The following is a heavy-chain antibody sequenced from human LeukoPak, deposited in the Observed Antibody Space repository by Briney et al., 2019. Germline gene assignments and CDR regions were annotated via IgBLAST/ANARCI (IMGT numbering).Heavy chain of an antibody. Sequence: GASVKVSFKSSVYTFTAYYMHWVRHAPGQGLELMGWINPNSGGTNYAQKFQGRVTMTRDTSISTAYMALSRLRSDDTAVYYCARDYYDSSGFGAFDIWGHGKTVTVSS. CDR3: ARDYYDSSGFGAFDI. CDR1: VYTFTAYY. D-gene: IGHD3-22*01. J-gene: IGHJ3*02. V-gene: IGHV1-2*02. CDR2: INPNSGGT.